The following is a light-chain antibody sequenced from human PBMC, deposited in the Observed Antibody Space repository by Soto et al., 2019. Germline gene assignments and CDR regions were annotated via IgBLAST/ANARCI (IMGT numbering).Light chain of an antibody. CDR1: SNDVGGYHY. Sequence: QSALTQPPAASGSPGQSVTISCTGTSNDVGGYHYVSWYQQYPGKVPKLIISEVTKRPSGVPDRFSGSKSGDTASLAVSGRQAEDEAEYYCSSHGGVKKPHVVFGCGTKVTVL. CDR2: EVT. V-gene: IGLV2-8*01. J-gene: IGLJ2*01. CDR3: SSHGGVKKPHVV.